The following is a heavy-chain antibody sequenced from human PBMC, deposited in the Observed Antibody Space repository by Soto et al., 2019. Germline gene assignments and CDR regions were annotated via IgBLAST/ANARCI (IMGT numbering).Heavy chain of an antibody. D-gene: IGHD3-10*01. Sequence: ASVKVSCKASDYIFTTYGISWVRQAPGQGLEWMGWVSPYSNITNYAQKFQGRVTMTTETSTSTVYMELRSLRSDDTAMYYCARNGERDLGLNYYFYYGRDVWG. CDR2: VSPYSNIT. CDR1: DYIFTTYG. V-gene: IGHV1-18*01. CDR3: ARNGERDLGLNYYFYYGRDV. J-gene: IGHJ6*02.